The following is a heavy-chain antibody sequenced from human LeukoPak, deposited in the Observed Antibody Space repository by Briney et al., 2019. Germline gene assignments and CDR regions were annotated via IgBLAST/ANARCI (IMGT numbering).Heavy chain of an antibody. J-gene: IGHJ4*02. CDR3: VRLLIYCSSTSCHFYY. D-gene: IGHD2-2*01. CDR1: GGSISSSNYY. Sequence: ASETLSLTCTVSGGSISSSNYYWGWIRQPPGKGLEWFGRIYYSGITYYNPSLKSRVTISVETSNNQFSLKLSSAPAPNTALYYCVRLLIYCSSTSCHFYYWGQGTLVTVSS. CDR2: IYYSGIT. V-gene: IGHV4-39*01.